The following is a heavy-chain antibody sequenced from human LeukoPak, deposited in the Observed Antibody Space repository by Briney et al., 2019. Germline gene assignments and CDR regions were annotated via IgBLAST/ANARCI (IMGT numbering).Heavy chain of an antibody. J-gene: IGHJ4*02. CDR3: ARGPTYCSGGSCYEFDY. Sequence: GGSLRLSCAASGFTFSSYSMNWVRQAPGKGLEWVSCISSSSSYIYYADSVKGRFTISRDNSKNTLYLQMGSLRAEDMAVYYCARGPTYCSGGSCYEFDYWGQGTLVTVSS. V-gene: IGHV3-21*01. CDR1: GFTFSSYS. CDR2: ISSSSSYI. D-gene: IGHD2-15*01.